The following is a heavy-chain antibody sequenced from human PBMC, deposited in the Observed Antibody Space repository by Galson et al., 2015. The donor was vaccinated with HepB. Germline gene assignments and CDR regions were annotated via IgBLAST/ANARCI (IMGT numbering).Heavy chain of an antibody. CDR2: INPDSGGT. D-gene: IGHD1-26*01. V-gene: IGHV1-2*02. CDR1: GYTFTGYY. J-gene: IGHJ5*02. Sequence: SVKVSCKASGYTFTGYYVHWVRQAPGQGLEWMGWINPDSGGTNYAQKFQGRVTMTRDTSISTAYMELSRLRSDDTAVYYCAKAGTGGTYLLGSWGQGTLVAVSS. CDR3: AKAGTGGTYLLGS.